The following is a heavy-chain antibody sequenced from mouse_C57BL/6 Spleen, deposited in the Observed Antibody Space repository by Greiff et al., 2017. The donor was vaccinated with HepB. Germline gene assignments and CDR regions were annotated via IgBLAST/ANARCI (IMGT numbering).Heavy chain of an antibody. D-gene: IGHD1-1*01. V-gene: IGHV14-2*01. CDR3: ARGFQYYYGFDY. CDR2: IDPEDGET. Sequence: EVQLQQSGAELVKPGASVKLSCTASGFNIKDYYMHWVKQRTEQGLEWIGRIDPEDGETKYAPNFQGKATITADKSSNTAYLQLSSLTSEDTAVYYCARGFQYYYGFDYWGQGTTLTVSS. CDR1: GFNIKDYY. J-gene: IGHJ2*01.